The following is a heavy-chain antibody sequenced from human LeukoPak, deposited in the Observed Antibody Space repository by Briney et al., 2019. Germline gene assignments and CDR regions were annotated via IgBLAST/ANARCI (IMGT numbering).Heavy chain of an antibody. CDR1: GFTFSSYS. Sequence: GGSLRLSCAASGFTFSSYSMNWVRQAPGKGLEWVSSISGSSSYIYYADSVKGRFTISRHNAKNSLYLQMNSLRAEDTAVYYCARGSDFDYWGQGTLVTVSS. CDR2: ISGSSSYI. J-gene: IGHJ4*02. CDR3: ARGSDFDY. V-gene: IGHV3-21*01.